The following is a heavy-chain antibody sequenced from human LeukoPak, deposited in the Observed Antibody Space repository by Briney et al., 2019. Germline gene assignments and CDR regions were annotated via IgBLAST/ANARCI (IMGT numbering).Heavy chain of an antibody. J-gene: IGHJ4*02. CDR2: INHSGST. Sequence: SETLSLTCAVYGGSFSGYYWSWIRQPPGKGLEWIGEINHSGSTNYNPSLKSRVTISVDTSKNQFSLKLSSVTAADTAVYYCARVKQLEYDSGSSLFDYWGQGTLVTVSS. V-gene: IGHV4-34*01. CDR1: GGSFSGYY. D-gene: IGHD1-26*01. CDR3: ARVKQLEYDSGSSLFDY.